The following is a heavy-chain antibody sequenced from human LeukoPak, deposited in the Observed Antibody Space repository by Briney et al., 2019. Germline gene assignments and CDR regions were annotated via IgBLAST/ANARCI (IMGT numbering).Heavy chain of an antibody. V-gene: IGHV3-33*03. CDR3: AGPMTEIDY. J-gene: IGHJ4*02. Sequence: GGSLRLSCAASGFTFSSYGMHWVRQAPGKGLEWVAVIWYDGRNKNYADSVKGRFTISRDNAKNTLYLQMNSLRAEDTAVYYCAGPMTEIDYWGQGTLVTVSS. CDR1: GFTFSSYG. CDR2: IWYDGRNK. D-gene: IGHD2-21*02.